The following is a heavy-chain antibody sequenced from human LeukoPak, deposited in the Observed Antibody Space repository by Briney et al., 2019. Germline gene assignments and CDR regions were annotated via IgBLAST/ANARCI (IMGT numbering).Heavy chain of an antibody. Sequence: PGRSLRLSCAASGLTFGSYAMDWVRQAPGKGLAWVTSISYDGTNKYYADSVKGRFTISRDDSTNTLYLQMNSLRSDDSAVYYCATGVSVAENAFDIWGQGTMVTVSS. J-gene: IGHJ3*02. CDR2: ISYDGTNK. CDR3: ATGVSVAENAFDI. D-gene: IGHD6-19*01. CDR1: GLTFGSYA. V-gene: IGHV3-30*04.